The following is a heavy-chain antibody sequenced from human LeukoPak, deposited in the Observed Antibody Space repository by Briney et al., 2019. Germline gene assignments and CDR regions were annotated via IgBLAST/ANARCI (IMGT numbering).Heavy chain of an antibody. CDR1: GFTFSSYA. J-gene: IGHJ3*02. D-gene: IGHD3-22*01. CDR2: ISHDGSNR. CDR3: AKDLYYYDSSGYFPTHDAFDI. V-gene: IGHV3-30*04. Sequence: PGRSLRLSCAVSGFTFSSYAMHWVRQAPGKGLEWVAIISHDGSNRYYADSVKGRFTISRDNSKNTLYLQMNSLRAEDTAVYYCAKDLYYYDSSGYFPTHDAFDIWGQGTMVTVSS.